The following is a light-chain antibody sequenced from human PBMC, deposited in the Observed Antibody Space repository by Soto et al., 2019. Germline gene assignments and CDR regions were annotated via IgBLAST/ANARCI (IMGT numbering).Light chain of an antibody. V-gene: IGLV3-27*01. CDR2: KDC. CDR3: YSAADNDLV. CDR1: VLAKKY. Sequence: SYELTQPSSVSVSPGQTARITCSGDVLAKKYARWFQQKPGQAPILVIYKDCERPSGIPERFSGSSSGTTVTLTISGAQVEDEADYYCYSAADNDLVFGGGTKLTVL. J-gene: IGLJ3*02.